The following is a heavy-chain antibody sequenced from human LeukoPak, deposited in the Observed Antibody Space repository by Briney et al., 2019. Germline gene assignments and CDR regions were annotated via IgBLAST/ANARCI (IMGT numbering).Heavy chain of an antibody. CDR1: GFTFSSYS. CDR3: ARDDYGDYFFPY. V-gene: IGHV3-74*01. J-gene: IGHJ4*02. Sequence: VGSLRLSCAASGFTFSSYSMNWVRQAPGKGLVWVSRINSDESNTNYADSVKGRFTISRDNAKNTLYLQMNSLRAEDTAVYYCARDDYGDYFFPYWGQGTLVTVSS. D-gene: IGHD4-17*01. CDR2: INSDESNT.